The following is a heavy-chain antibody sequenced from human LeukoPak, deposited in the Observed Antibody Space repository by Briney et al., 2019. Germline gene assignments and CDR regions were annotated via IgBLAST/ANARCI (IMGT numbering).Heavy chain of an antibody. Sequence: PGGSLRLSCAASGFTFSSYWMYWVRQAPGKGLEWVSAISGSGGSTYYADSVKGRFTISRDNSKNTLYLQMNSLRAEDTAVYYCAKDPLRYDSSGYRYYFDYWGQGTLVTVSS. CDR3: AKDPLRYDSSGYRYYFDY. D-gene: IGHD3-22*01. CDR2: ISGSGGST. CDR1: GFTFSSYW. J-gene: IGHJ4*02. V-gene: IGHV3-23*01.